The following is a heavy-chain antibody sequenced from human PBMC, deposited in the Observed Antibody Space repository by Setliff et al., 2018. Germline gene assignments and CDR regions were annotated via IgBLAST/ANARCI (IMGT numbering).Heavy chain of an antibody. D-gene: IGHD3-22*01. CDR3: ARINFYVSSGYYYAPEL. Sequence: ASVKVSCKASGYTFTNYGITWVRQAPGRGLEWVGWINNYSFKTTYAQKFLDRVTITTDTSATTAYMELGSLRSDDTAVYYCARINFYVSSGYYYAPELWGQGTLVTVSS. J-gene: IGHJ4*02. V-gene: IGHV1-18*01. CDR2: INNYSFKT. CDR1: GYTFTNYG.